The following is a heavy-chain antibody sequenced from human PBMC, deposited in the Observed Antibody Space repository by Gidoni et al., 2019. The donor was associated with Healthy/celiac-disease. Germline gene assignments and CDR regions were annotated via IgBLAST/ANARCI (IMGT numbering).Heavy chain of an antibody. CDR3: ARRGLDDSSGYYPDY. CDR2: INHSGST. V-gene: IGHV4-34*01. CDR1: GWSFSGYY. J-gene: IGHJ4*02. Sequence: QVQLQQWGAGLLKPSETLSLTCAVYGWSFSGYYWSWIRQPPGKGLEWIGEINHSGSTNYNPSLKSRVTISVDTSKNQFSLKLSSVTAADTAVYYCARRGLDDSSGYYPDYWGQGTLVTVSS. D-gene: IGHD3-22*01.